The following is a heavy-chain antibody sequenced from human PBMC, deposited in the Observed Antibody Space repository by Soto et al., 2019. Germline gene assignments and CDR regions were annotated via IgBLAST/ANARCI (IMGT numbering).Heavy chain of an antibody. V-gene: IGHV3-66*01. CDR3: ARTGSGTHGAFDI. D-gene: IGHD1-1*01. J-gene: IGHJ3*02. Sequence: EVQLVESGGGLVQPGGSLRLSCAASGFSVGNNYMSWVRQAPGKGLEWVAVIYSAGSTYYADSVKGRFTISRDNSKNTLSLQMNSLRVEDTAVYYCARTGSGTHGAFDIWGQGSMVIVSS. CDR2: IYSAGST. CDR1: GFSVGNNY.